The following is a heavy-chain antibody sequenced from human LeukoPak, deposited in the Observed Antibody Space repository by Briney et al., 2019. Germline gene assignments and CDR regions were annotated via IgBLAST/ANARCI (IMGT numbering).Heavy chain of an antibody. Sequence: TGGSLRLSCAASGFTFSSYSMNWVRQAPGKGLEWVSSISSSSSYIYYADSVKGRFTISRDNSKNTLYLQMNSLRAEDTAVYYCAKDGNRITKVNWFDPWGQGTLVTVSS. CDR2: ISSSSSYI. D-gene: IGHD3-10*01. CDR1: GFTFSSYS. CDR3: AKDGNRITKVNWFDP. V-gene: IGHV3-21*04. J-gene: IGHJ5*02.